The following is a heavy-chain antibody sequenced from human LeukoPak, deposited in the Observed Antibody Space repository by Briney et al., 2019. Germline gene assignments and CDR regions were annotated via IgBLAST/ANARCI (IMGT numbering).Heavy chain of an antibody. CDR2: INPNSGGT. V-gene: IGHV1-2*02. J-gene: IGHJ5*02. D-gene: IGHD3-10*01. Sequence: ASVKVSCKASGYTFTGCYMHWVRQAPGQGLEWMGWINPNSGGTNYAQKFQGRVTMTRDTSISTAYMELSRLRSDDTAVYYCARGMVRGVIRPDSSYPRRQAKFDPWGQGTLVTVSS. CDR1: GYTFTGCY. CDR3: ARGMVRGVIRPDSSYPRRQAKFDP.